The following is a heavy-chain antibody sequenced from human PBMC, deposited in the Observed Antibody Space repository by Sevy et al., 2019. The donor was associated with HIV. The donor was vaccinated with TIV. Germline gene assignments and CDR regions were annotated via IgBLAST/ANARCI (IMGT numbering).Heavy chain of an antibody. Sequence: GGSLRLSCAASGFTFSTYGMHWVRQAPGKGLEWVTFIRYDGTTKYYADSVKGRFTVSRDNSKNTLYLQMNSLRAEDTAVYYCVKGLGMVQGALLSDVIWGQGTKVTVSS. CDR1: GFTFSTYG. V-gene: IGHV3-30*02. CDR3: VKGLGMVQGALLSDVI. CDR2: IRYDGTTK. J-gene: IGHJ3*02. D-gene: IGHD3-10*01.